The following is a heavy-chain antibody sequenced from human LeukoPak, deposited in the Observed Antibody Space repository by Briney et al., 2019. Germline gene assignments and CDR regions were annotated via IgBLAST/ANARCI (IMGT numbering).Heavy chain of an antibody. CDR2: IGPTGSDR. D-gene: IGHD1-14*01. CDR1: GLTFSTSG. V-gene: IGHV3-21*06. CDR3: ATETNGRHYNY. J-gene: IGHJ4*02. Sequence: GGSLRLSCTASGLTFSTSGFNWVRQAPGKGLEWVASIGPTGSDRYHADTIKGRFTISRDNANNFLYLQMNSLRAEDTAVYYCATETNGRHYNYWGQGTLLTVSS.